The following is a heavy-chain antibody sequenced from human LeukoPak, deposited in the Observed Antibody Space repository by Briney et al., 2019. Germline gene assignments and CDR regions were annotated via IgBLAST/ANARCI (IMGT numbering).Heavy chain of an antibody. V-gene: IGHV3-33*06. D-gene: IGHD3-22*01. CDR1: GFTFSSYG. CDR3: AKDRVVYYYDSSGIDY. CDR2: IWYDGSNK. Sequence: PGGSLRLSCAASGFTFSSYGMHWVRQAPVKGLEWVAVIWYDGSNKYYADSVKGRFTISRDNSENTLYLQMNSLRAEDTAVYYCAKDRVVYYYDSSGIDYWGQGTLVTVSS. J-gene: IGHJ4*02.